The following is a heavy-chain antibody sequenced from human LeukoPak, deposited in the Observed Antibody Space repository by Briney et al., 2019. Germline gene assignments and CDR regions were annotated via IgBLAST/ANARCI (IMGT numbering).Heavy chain of an antibody. CDR3: ARHSFNCSGGSCFGDY. CDR1: GFTVSSNY. V-gene: IGHV3-66*04. J-gene: IGHJ4*02. Sequence: GGSLRLSCAASGFTVSSNYMSWVRQAPGKGLEWVSVIYSGGSTYYADSVKGRFTISRDNSKNTLYLQMNSLRAEDTAVYYCARHSFNCSGGSCFGDYWGQGTLVTVSS. CDR2: IYSGGST. D-gene: IGHD2-15*01.